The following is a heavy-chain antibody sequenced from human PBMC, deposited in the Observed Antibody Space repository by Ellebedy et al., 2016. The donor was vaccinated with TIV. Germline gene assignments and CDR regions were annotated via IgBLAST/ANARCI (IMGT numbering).Heavy chain of an antibody. J-gene: IGHJ4*02. CDR2: ISSSSSTI. D-gene: IGHD6-19*01. Sequence: GESLKISXAASGFTFSSYSMNWVRQAPGKRLEWVSYISSSSSTIYYADSVRDRFTISRDNAKNSLYLQMNSLRDDDAAVYYCARDRFSVAGTNFDYWGQGTVVTVSS. CDR1: GFTFSSYS. V-gene: IGHV3-48*02. CDR3: ARDRFSVAGTNFDY.